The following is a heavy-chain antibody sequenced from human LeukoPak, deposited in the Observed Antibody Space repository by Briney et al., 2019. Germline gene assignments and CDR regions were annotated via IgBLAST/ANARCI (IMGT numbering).Heavy chain of an antibody. D-gene: IGHD4-17*01. Sequence: TGGSLRLSCAASGFTVSSNYMSWVRQAPGKGLEWVSVIYSGGSTYYADSVKGRFTISRDNSRNTVYLQMNNLRAEDTAVYYCARRYGDYAGDDYWGQGTLVTVSS. J-gene: IGHJ4*02. CDR3: ARRYGDYAGDDY. V-gene: IGHV3-53*01. CDR1: GFTVSSNY. CDR2: IYSGGST.